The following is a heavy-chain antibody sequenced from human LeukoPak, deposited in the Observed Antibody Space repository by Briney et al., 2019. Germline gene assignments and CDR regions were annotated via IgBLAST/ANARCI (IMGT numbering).Heavy chain of an antibody. CDR2: INPNTGGT. CDR1: GYTLTGNY. V-gene: IGHV1-2*02. D-gene: IGHD6-13*01. J-gene: IGHJ4*02. Sequence: VASVKVSCKASGYTLTGNYIHWVRQAPGQGLEWMGWINPNTGGTKYAQKFQGRVTMTRDTSISTAYMELTWLKSDDTAVYYCARYSATAAAAELDYWGQGTLVTVSS. CDR3: ARYSATAAAAELDY.